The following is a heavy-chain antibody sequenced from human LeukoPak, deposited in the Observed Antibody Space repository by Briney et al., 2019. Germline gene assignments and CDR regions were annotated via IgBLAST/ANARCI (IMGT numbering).Heavy chain of an antibody. CDR1: GFTFSSYW. V-gene: IGHV3-7*01. Sequence: GGSLRLSCAASGFTFSSYWMSWVRQAPGKGLEWVANIKQDGSGKYYVDSVKGRFTISRDNAKNSLYLQMNSLRAEDTAVYYCARDKCSGGSCYSRGGYFDYWGQGTLVTVSS. J-gene: IGHJ4*02. D-gene: IGHD2-15*01. CDR3: ARDKCSGGSCYSRGGYFDY. CDR2: IKQDGSGK.